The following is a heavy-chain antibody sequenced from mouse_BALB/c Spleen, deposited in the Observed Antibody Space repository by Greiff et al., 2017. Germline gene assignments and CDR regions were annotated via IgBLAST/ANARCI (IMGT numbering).Heavy chain of an antibody. CDR1: GFSLTSYD. V-gene: IGHV2-9-2*01. D-gene: IGHD2-1*01. CDR2: IWTGGGT. Sequence: VKLQESGPGLVAPSQSLSITCTVSGFSLTSYDISWIRQPPGKGLEWLGVIWTGGGTNYNSAFMSRLSISKDNSKSQVFLKMNSLQTDDTAIYYCVRREYGNFFDYWGQGTTLTVSS. CDR3: VRREYGNFFDY. J-gene: IGHJ2*01.